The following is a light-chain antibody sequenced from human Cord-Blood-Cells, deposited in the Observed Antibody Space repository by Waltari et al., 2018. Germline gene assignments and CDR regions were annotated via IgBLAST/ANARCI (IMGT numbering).Light chain of an antibody. CDR2: GAS. Sequence: EIVLTQSPGTLSLSPGERVTLSCRASQSVSSSYLAWYQQKPGQAPRLLIYGASSRATGIPDRLSGSGSGTDFTLTISRLEPEDFAVYYCQQYGSSPTFGQGTKLEIK. CDR1: QSVSSSY. V-gene: IGKV3-20*01. CDR3: QQYGSSPT. J-gene: IGKJ2*01.